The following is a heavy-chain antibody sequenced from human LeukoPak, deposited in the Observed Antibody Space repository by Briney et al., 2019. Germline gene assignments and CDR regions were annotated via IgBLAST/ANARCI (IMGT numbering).Heavy chain of an antibody. CDR1: GFPFNSYA. Sequence: GGSLRLSCAASGFPFNSYAMGWVRQAPGKGLDWVSIMSDTGAHKFYADSVKGRFIISRDNSKDMVYLQMNSLRAEDTAVYYCVKKVVVTPEHWGFVYWGQGTLVTVSS. J-gene: IGHJ4*02. D-gene: IGHD2-21*02. V-gene: IGHV3-23*01. CDR2: MSDTGAHK. CDR3: VKKVVVTPEHWGFVY.